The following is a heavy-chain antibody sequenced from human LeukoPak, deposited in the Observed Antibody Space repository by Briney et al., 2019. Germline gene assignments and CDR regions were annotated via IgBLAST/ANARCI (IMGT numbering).Heavy chain of an antibody. CDR3: ASLVIAVLLLLH. Sequence: GGPLRLSCADSGFTFSDYHMRWIRQAPGKGLEGVSYISTCTTTIYYADPVKGRLTISRDNAKNSMYLPMNSLRAEDTAVYYCASLVIAVLLLLHWGQGTLVTVSS. D-gene: IGHD6-19*01. J-gene: IGHJ4*02. CDR1: GFTFSDYH. CDR2: ISTCTTTI. V-gene: IGHV3-11*01.